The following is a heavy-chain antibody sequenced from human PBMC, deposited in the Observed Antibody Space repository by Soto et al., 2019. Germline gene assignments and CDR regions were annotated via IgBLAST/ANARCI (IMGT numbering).Heavy chain of an antibody. CDR3: GIVGYSGGWYVGFDI. CDR1: GYTFTGYY. V-gene: IGHV1-2*04. Sequence: QVQLVQSGAEVKKPGASVKVSCKASGYTFTGYYMHWVRQAPGQGLEWMGWINPNSRGTNYAQNFQDWVTMDRDTPASTAYMELSTRRAAAAAVYYCGIVGYSGGWYVGFDIGGQGTMCTVSS. CDR2: INPNSRGT. J-gene: IGHJ3*02. D-gene: IGHD6-13*01.